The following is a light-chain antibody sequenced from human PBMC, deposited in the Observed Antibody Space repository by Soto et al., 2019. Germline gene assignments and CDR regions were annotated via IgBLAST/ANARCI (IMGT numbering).Light chain of an antibody. J-gene: IGKJ3*01. Sequence: EIVMTQSPATLSVSPGERATLSCRASQSVSSNLAWYQQKPGQAPRLLIYGASNRATGIPARFSGSGSGTDFTLTISSLQSEDFAVYYCQQYNNWPFTFGTGTKVDIK. V-gene: IGKV3-15*01. CDR2: GAS. CDR1: QSVSSN. CDR3: QQYNNWPFT.